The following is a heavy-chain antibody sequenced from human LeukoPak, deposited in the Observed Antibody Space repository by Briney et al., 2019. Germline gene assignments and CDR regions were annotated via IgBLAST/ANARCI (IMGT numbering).Heavy chain of an antibody. D-gene: IGHD2-8*01. CDR1: GFSFSTYS. CDR3: AKDVRRCNGACT. Sequence: GGSLRLSCAASGFSFSTYSFSWVRQAPGKGLEWVSGISASGGDTFYADSVKGRFTTSRDNSKNTLSLQMNSLRVEDTAIYYCAKDVRRCNGACTWGQGTLVTVSS. CDR2: ISASGGDT. J-gene: IGHJ5*02. V-gene: IGHV3-23*01.